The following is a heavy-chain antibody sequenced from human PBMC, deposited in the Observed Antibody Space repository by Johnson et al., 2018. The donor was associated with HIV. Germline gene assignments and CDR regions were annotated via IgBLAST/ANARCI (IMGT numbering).Heavy chain of an antibody. CDR2: VNPNGGRT. D-gene: IGHD2-15*01. J-gene: IGHJ3*02. CDR1: GFTFSSYY. Sequence: EVQLVESGGGLVQPGGSLRLSCAASGFTFSSYYMNCVRQAPANGLELVGQVNPNGGRTDYADSVKGRFTISRDNAKNTLFLQMNSLRAEDTAVYYCARGCSGGSCLGYIWGQGTMVTVSS. V-gene: IGHV3-74*01. CDR3: ARGCSGGSCLGYI.